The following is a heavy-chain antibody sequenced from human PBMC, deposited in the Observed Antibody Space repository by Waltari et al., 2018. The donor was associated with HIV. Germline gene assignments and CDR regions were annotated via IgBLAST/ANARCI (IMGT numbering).Heavy chain of an antibody. V-gene: IGHV3-49*05. CDR3: VRVLGYASSSGDY. J-gene: IGHJ4*02. CDR2: IGSEPYGGTT. D-gene: IGHD6-6*01. Sequence: EVQLVESVGALVKPERSLTLSCIATGSTFGDYAMGWFSLAPGKGLEWLGFIGSEPYGGTTECAASVKGRFTISRDDSKSIAYLQMNGLKTEDTAVYYCVRVLGYASSSGDYWGRGTLVTVSS. CDR1: GSTFGDYA.